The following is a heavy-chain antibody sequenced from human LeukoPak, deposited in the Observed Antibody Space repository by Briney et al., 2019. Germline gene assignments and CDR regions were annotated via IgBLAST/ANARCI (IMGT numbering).Heavy chain of an antibody. D-gene: IGHD5-12*01. J-gene: IGHJ3*02. V-gene: IGHV3-7*01. CDR3: AKEGIGGYDLESAFDI. CDR1: GFTFSSYW. CDR2: IKQDGSEK. Sequence: PGGSLRPSCAGSGFTFSSYWMSWVRQAPGKGLEWLANIKQDGSEKYYADSVKGRFTISRDNSKNTLYLQMNSLRAEDTAVYYCAKEGIGGYDLESAFDIWGQGTMVTVSS.